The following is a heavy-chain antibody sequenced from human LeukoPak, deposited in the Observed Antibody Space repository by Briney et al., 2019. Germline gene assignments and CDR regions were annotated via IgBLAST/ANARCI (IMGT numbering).Heavy chain of an antibody. J-gene: IGHJ6*03. CDR2: IIPIFGTA. Sequence: ASVKVSCKASGGTFSSYAISWVRQAPGQGLEWMGGIIPIFGTANYAQKFQGRVTITADESTSTAYMELSSLRSEDTAVYYCARGDTAMGSAWGYYYYMDVWGKGTTVTISS. CDR3: ARGDTAMGSAWGYYYYMDV. D-gene: IGHD5-18*01. CDR1: GGTFSSYA. V-gene: IGHV1-69*13.